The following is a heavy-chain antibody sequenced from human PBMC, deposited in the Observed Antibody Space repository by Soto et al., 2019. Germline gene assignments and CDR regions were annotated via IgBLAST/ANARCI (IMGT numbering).Heavy chain of an antibody. Sequence: PSETLSLTCTVSGGSISSYYWSWIRQPPGKGLEWIGYIYYSASTNYNPSLKSRVTISVDTSKNQFSLKLSSVTAADTAVYYCARVPMITFGGVPVTFDYWGQGTLVTVSS. D-gene: IGHD3-16*01. CDR3: ARVPMITFGGVPVTFDY. CDR1: GGSISSYY. V-gene: IGHV4-59*01. J-gene: IGHJ4*02. CDR2: IYYSAST.